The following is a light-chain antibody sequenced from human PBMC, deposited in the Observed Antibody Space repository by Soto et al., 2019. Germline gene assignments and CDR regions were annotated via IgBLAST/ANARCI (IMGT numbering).Light chain of an antibody. V-gene: IGKV1-33*01. CDR2: DAS. CDR3: QQSYTTPLT. CDR1: QDISNY. Sequence: DIQMTQSPSSLSASVGDRVTITCQASQDISNYLNWYQQKPGKAPKLLIYDASNLETGVPSRFSGSGSGTDFTFTISSLQPEDIATYYCQQSYTTPLTFGPGTKVDIK. J-gene: IGKJ3*01.